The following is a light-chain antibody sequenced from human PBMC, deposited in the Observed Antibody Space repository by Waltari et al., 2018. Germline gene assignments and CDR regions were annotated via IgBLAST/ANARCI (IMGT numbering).Light chain of an antibody. Sequence: ETVMTQSPATLSMSPGDRDTLSCRASQNVNTQFGWYQQKPGQAPRLLFYSASIRAPGIPARFSASGSGTEFTLTITSLQPEDFAVYYCQQYNTWSYTFGQGTKLEIK. V-gene: IGKV3-15*01. CDR3: QQYNTWSYT. J-gene: IGKJ2*01. CDR1: QNVNTQ. CDR2: SAS.